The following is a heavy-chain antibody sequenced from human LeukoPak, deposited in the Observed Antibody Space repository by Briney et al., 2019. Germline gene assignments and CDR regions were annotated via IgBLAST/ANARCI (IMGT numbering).Heavy chain of an antibody. Sequence: SETLSLTCTVSGGSLEGLYWSWIRQSPEKGLEWIGNVFHTGVTSYNPSLKSRVIISVDTSRNQFSLTMTSMTAADTAIYYCTRGGGSGYYFGIPRYYFDAWGQGVLVTVSS. CDR2: VFHTGVT. CDR3: TRGGGSGYYFGIPRYYFDA. J-gene: IGHJ4*02. D-gene: IGHD3-22*01. V-gene: IGHV4-59*11. CDR1: GGSLEGLY.